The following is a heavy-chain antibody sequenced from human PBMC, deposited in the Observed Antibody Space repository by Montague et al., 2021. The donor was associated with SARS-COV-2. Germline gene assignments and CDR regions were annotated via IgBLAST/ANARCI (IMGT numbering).Heavy chain of an antibody. D-gene: IGHD6-13*01. Sequence: SLRLSWAASGFTFGDYYMTWIRQAPGKGLEWISDISSGSHYTNYADSVKGRFTISRDDAKQSLYLKMDSLRAEDTAVYYCARIFLVVPPGIALYHFDYWGQGALVTVSS. CDR1: GFTFGDYY. V-gene: IGHV3-11*03. J-gene: IGHJ4*02. CDR3: ARIFLVVPPGIALYHFDY. CDR2: ISSGSHYT.